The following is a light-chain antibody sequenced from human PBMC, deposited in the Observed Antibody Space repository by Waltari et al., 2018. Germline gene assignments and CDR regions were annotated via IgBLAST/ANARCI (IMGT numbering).Light chain of an antibody. CDR1: QSINSW. V-gene: IGKV1-5*03. J-gene: IGKJ1*01. CDR3: QQSYSSPKWT. Sequence: DIQMTQFPSTLSASVGDRLTITCRASQSINSWLAWYEHKPGKAPKRLIYKASSLERGVPSRFSGSGSGTDFTLTISSLQPEDFAAYYCQQSYSSPKWTFGQGTKVEVK. CDR2: KAS.